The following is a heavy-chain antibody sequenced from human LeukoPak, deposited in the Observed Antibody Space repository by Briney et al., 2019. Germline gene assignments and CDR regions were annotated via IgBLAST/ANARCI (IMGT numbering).Heavy chain of an antibody. CDR2: IIPILGIA. CDR3: ASVNPYYGDSPVPDY. CDR1: GGTFSSYA. V-gene: IGHV1-69*04. Sequence: SVKVSCKASGGTFSSYAISWVRQAPGQGLEWMGRIIPILGIANYAQKFQGRVTITGDKSTSTAYMELSSLRSEDTAVYYCASVNPYYGDSPVPDYWGQGTLVTVSS. D-gene: IGHD4-17*01. J-gene: IGHJ4*02.